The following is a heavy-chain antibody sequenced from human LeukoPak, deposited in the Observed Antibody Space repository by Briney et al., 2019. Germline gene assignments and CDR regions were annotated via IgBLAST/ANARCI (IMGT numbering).Heavy chain of an antibody. J-gene: IGHJ4*02. D-gene: IGHD3-3*01. V-gene: IGHV3-23*01. CDR3: AKDQSYDFWSGSSPGFDY. CDR1: GFTFSSYA. CDR2: ISGSGGST. Sequence: GGSLRLSCAASGFTFSSYAMSWVRQAPGKGLEWVSAISGSGGSTYYADSVKGRFTISRDNSKNTLYLQMNSLRAEDTAVYYCAKDQSYDFWSGSSPGFDYWGQGTLVTVSS.